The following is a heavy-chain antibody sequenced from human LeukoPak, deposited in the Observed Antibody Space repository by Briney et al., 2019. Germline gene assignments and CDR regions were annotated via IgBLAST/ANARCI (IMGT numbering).Heavy chain of an antibody. D-gene: IGHD5-18*01. CDR2: INHSGST. CDR3: ARGRVWIQLWSVGSYYMDV. CDR1: GGSFSGYY. V-gene: IGHV4-34*01. J-gene: IGHJ6*03. Sequence: SETLSLTCAVYGGSFSGYYWSWIRQPPGKGLELIGEINHSGSTNYNPSLKSRVTISVDTSKNQFSLKLSPVTAADTAVYYCARGRVWIQLWSVGSYYMDVWGKGTTVTVSS.